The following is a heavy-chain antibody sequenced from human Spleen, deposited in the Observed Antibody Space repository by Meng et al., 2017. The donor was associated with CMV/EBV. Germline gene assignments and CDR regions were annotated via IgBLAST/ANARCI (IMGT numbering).Heavy chain of an antibody. CDR3: ARDWGEWLRHQIDY. V-gene: IGHV3-30*04. D-gene: IGHD5-12*01. CDR2: ISYDGSNK. Sequence: ASGFTFSSYAMHWVRQAPGKGLEWVAVISYDGSNKYYADSVKGRFTISRDNSKNTLYLQMNSLRAEDTAVYYCARDWGEWLRHQIDYWGQGTLVTVSS. CDR1: GFTFSSYA. J-gene: IGHJ4*02.